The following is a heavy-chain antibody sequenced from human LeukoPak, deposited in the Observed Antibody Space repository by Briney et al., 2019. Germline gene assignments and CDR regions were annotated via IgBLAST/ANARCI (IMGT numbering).Heavy chain of an antibody. CDR2: VYTTGGT. CDR3: ARGVYSGNFAGHHFDL. Sequence: SETLSLTCSVAGDSISINYWTCVRQPPGKGLEWIWYVYTTGGTKYSTSLKSRVTMSLDTSKTQSSLNLSSVTAADTAIYYCARGVYSGNFAGHHFDLWGQGTLVTVSS. V-gene: IGHV4-4*09. CDR1: GDSISINY. D-gene: IGHD1-26*01. J-gene: IGHJ4*02.